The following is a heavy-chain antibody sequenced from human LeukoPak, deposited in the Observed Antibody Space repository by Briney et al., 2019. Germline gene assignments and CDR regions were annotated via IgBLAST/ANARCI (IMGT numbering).Heavy chain of an antibody. D-gene: IGHD2-2*01. CDR3: AHGSMYQLDY. CDR1: GFTFSSYG. CDR2: ISGSGGST. J-gene: IGHJ4*02. Sequence: GGSLRLSCAASGFTFSSYGMSWVRQAPGKGLEWVSAISGSGGSTYYADSVKGRFTISRDNAKNTLYLQMNSLRAEDTAVYYCAHGSMYQLDYWGQGTLLTVSS. V-gene: IGHV3-23*01.